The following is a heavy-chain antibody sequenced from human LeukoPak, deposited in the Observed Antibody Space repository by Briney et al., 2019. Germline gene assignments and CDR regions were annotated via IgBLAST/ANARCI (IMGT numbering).Heavy chain of an antibody. Sequence: GGSLRLSCAASGFTFSSYGMHWVRQAPGKGLEWVAFIRYDGSNKYYADSVKGRFTISRDNSKNTLYLQMNSLRAEDTAVYYCAREREHIVVVTATFDYWGQGTLVTVSS. J-gene: IGHJ4*02. CDR1: GFTFSSYG. V-gene: IGHV3-30*02. D-gene: IGHD2-21*02. CDR3: AREREHIVVVTATFDY. CDR2: IRYDGSNK.